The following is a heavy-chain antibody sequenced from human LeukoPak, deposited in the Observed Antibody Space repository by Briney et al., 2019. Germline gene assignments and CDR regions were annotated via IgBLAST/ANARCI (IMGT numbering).Heavy chain of an antibody. J-gene: IGHJ4*02. V-gene: IGHV3-30*18. CDR2: ISYDGSNK. D-gene: IGHD2-2*01. CDR1: GFTFSSYG. Sequence: GGSLRLSCAASGFTFSSYGMHWVRQAPGKGLEWVAVISYDGSNKYYADSVKGRFTISRDNSKNTLYLQMNSLRAEDTAVYYCAKAGSMGYCSSTSCYSPYYFDYWGQGTLVTVSS. CDR3: AKAGSMGYCSSTSCYSPYYFDY.